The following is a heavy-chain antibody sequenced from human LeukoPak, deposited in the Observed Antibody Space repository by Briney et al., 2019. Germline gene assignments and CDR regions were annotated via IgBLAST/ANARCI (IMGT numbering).Heavy chain of an antibody. J-gene: IGHJ4*02. CDR3: VAVVYEDYFDY. CDR2: ISYDGSNK. CDR1: GLIFSDYG. V-gene: IGHV3-30*03. Sequence: PGRSLRLSCAASGLIFSDYGMHWVRQAPGKGLEWVAVISYDGSNKYYADSVKGRFTISRDNSQNTLYLRMNSLRAEDTAVYYCVAVVYEDYFDYWGQGTLVTVSS. D-gene: IGHD2-8*02.